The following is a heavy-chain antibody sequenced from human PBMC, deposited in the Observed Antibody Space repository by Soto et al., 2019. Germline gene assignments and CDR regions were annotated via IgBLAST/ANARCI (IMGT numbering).Heavy chain of an antibody. V-gene: IGHV1-58*01. CDR2: IVVGSGNT. Sequence: SVKVSCKASGFTFTSSAVQWVRQARGQRLEWIGWIVVGSGNTNYAQKFQERVTITRDMSTSTAYMELSSLRSEDTAVYYCAAGISLAGTTDYYGMDVWGQGTTVTVSS. D-gene: IGHD1-1*01. CDR3: AAGISLAGTTDYYGMDV. J-gene: IGHJ6*02. CDR1: GFTFTSSA.